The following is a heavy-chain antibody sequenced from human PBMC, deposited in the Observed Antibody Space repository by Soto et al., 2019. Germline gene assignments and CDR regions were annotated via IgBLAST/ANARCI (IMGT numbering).Heavy chain of an antibody. J-gene: IGHJ6*03. CDR2: TYYRSKWYF. CDR1: GDSVSSNSAG. V-gene: IGHV6-1*01. CDR3: ARGSWDDVTGHYYMDV. D-gene: IGHD1-1*01. Sequence: SQTLSLTCAISGDSVSSNSAGWNWIRQTPSRGLEWLGRTYYRSKWYFNYAVSVKSRITINPDTSKNQFSLQLNSVTPEDTAVYYCARGSWDDVTGHYYMDVWGKGTTVNVSS.